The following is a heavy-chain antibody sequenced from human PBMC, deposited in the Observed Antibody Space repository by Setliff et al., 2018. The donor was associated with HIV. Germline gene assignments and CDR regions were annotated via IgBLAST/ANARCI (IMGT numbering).Heavy chain of an antibody. Sequence: GASVKVSCKASGYTFTNFYIHWVRQAPGQGLEWLGMINPSGGSTTYAQKFQGRVTVTRDTFTSTVYMDLSSLRSEDTAVYYCARAPAHEHDTGWYSSSNRFDPWGQGTLVTVSS. V-gene: IGHV1-46*01. D-gene: IGHD6-19*01. CDR3: ARAPAHEHDTGWYSSSNRFDP. CDR1: GYTFTNFY. J-gene: IGHJ5*02. CDR2: INPSGGST.